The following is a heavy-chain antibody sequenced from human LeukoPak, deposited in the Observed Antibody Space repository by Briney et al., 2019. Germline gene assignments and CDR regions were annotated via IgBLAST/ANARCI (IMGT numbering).Heavy chain of an antibody. D-gene: IGHD3-10*01. Sequence: GESLKISCKGSGYSFTNYWIGWVRQMPGKGLEWMGIIYPGDSDTRYSPSFQGQVTISADKSISTAYLQWSSLKASDTAMYYCARHRGMVRGVITTENYYYYYMDVWGKGTTVTVSS. J-gene: IGHJ6*03. CDR1: GYSFTNYW. CDR3: ARHRGMVRGVITTENYYYYYMDV. CDR2: IYPGDSDT. V-gene: IGHV5-51*01.